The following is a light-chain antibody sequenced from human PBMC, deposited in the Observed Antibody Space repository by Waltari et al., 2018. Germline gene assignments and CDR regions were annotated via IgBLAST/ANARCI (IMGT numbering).Light chain of an antibody. CDR1: SSDVGAYEY. J-gene: IGLJ1*01. CDR3: SSYTTIASYV. Sequence: QYALTQPASVSASPGQSITISCTGTSSDVGAYEYISWYQQHPGKVPTLIIYEVNKRPSGVSDRFSGSKFDNTASLTISGLQPEDEADYYCSSYTTIASYVFGTGTKVTVL. V-gene: IGLV2-14*01. CDR2: EVN.